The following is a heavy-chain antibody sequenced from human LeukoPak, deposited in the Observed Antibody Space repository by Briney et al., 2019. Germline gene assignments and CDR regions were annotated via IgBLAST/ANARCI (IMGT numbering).Heavy chain of an antibody. V-gene: IGHV3-48*03. CDR3: ARSTILNAFDS. D-gene: IGHD1-26*01. CDR2: ISRSGSYT. J-gene: IGHJ4*02. Sequence: GGSLRLSCAASGFSFSTYEMNWVRQAPGKGRGWVSYISRSGSYTYYAASVKGRFTISRDDAKSSLYLQMNSLRAEDTAPYFCARSTILNAFDSWGQGILVTVSS. CDR1: GFSFSTYE.